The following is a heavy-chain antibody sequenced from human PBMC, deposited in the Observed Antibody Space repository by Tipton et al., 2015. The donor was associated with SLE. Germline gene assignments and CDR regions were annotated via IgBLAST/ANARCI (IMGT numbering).Heavy chain of an antibody. D-gene: IGHD2-21*01. CDR3: ARHLVVMITTYCFDP. Sequence: TLSLTCTVYGGSLSGYWWSWIRQSPGKGLEWIGEIYPTGRTDYNPSLMSRVTISVDTSQNQFSLRLNSVTAADTALYYCARHLVVMITTYCFDPWGRGTLVTVSS. CDR1: GGSLSGYW. J-gene: IGHJ5*02. V-gene: IGHV4-34*01. CDR2: IYPTGRT.